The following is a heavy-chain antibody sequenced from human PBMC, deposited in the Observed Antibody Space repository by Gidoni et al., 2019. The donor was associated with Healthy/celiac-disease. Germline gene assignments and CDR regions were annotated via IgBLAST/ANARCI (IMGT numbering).Heavy chain of an antibody. CDR1: RFTFSSYS. D-gene: IGHD2-2*01. V-gene: IGHV3-21*01. J-gene: IGHJ6*04. CDR2: ISSSSSYI. CDR3: ARVVVVVPAAMDV. Sequence: EVQLVVSGGGLVKPGGSRRLLCAASRFTFSSYSMNWVRQAPGKGLEWVSSISSSSSYIYYADSVKGRFTISRDNAKNSLYLQMNSLRAEDTAVYYCARVVVVVPAAMDVWGKGTTVTVSS.